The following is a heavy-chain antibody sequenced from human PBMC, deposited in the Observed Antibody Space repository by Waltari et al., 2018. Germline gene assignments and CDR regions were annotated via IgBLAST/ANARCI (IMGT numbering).Heavy chain of an antibody. CDR2: IYTSGST. Sequence: QVQLQESGPGLVKPSETLSLTCTVSGGSISSYYWSWIRQPAGKGLDWIGRIYTSGSTNYNPSLKSRVTMSVDTSKNQFSLKLSSVTAADTAVYYCAREERVVFDYWGQGTLVTVSS. CDR3: AREERVVFDY. J-gene: IGHJ4*02. CDR1: GGSISSYY. V-gene: IGHV4-4*07.